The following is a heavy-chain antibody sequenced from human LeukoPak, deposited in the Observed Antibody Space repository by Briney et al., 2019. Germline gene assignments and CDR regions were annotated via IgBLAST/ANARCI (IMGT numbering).Heavy chain of an antibody. CDR2: FDPEDGET. V-gene: IGHV1-24*01. CDR1: GYTLTELS. J-gene: IGHJ6*04. D-gene: IGHD2-2*01. Sequence: ASVKVSCKVSGYTLTELSMHWVRQAPGKGGEGMGGFDPEDGETIYAQKFQVRVTMTEDTSTDTAYTELSSLRSEDTAVYYCATGGLVPGRYYYYGMDVWGKGTTVTVSS. CDR3: ATGGLVPGRYYYYGMDV.